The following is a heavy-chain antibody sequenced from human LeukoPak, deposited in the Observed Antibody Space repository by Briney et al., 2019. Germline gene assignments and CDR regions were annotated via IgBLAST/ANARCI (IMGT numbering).Heavy chain of an antibody. V-gene: IGHV4-59*01. CDR3: ARGLSGNYLAFDI. CDR2: IYYSGST. J-gene: IGHJ3*02. CDR1: GGSISSYY. D-gene: IGHD1-26*01. Sequence: SSETLSLTCTVSGGSISSYYWSWIRQPPGKGLEWIGYIYYSGSTNYNPSLKSRVTISVDTSRNQFSLKLSSVTAADTAVYYCARGLSGNYLAFDIWGQGTMVTVSS.